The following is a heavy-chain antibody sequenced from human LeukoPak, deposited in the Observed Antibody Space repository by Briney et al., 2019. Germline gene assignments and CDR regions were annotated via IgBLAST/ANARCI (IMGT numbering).Heavy chain of an antibody. Sequence: GGSLRLSCAASGFTFSSYWMSWVRQAPGKGLEWVANIKQDGSEKYYVDSVKGRFTISRDNAKNSLYLQMNSLRAEDTAVYYCARDHRGITMVRGARIKLYYFDYRGQGTLVTVSS. D-gene: IGHD3-10*01. CDR2: IKQDGSEK. J-gene: IGHJ4*02. CDR1: GFTFSSYW. CDR3: ARDHRGITMVRGARIKLYYFDY. V-gene: IGHV3-7*03.